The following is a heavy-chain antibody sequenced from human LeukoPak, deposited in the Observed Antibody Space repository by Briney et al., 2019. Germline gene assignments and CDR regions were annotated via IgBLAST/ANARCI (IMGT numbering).Heavy chain of an antibody. J-gene: IGHJ4*02. V-gene: IGHV3-23*01. CDR2: ISGSGDST. Sequence: GGSLRLSCAASGFIFSSYAMSWVRQAPGKGLEWVSAISGSGDSTYYADSVKGRFTISRDNSKNTLYLQMNSLRAEDTAVYYCAKVLLWFGEYDNWGQGTLVTVSS. CDR1: GFIFSSYA. D-gene: IGHD3-10*01. CDR3: AKVLLWFGEYDN.